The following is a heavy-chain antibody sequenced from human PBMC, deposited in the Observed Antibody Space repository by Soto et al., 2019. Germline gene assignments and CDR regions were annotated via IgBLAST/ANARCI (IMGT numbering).Heavy chain of an antibody. V-gene: IGHV1-2*04. J-gene: IGHJ6*03. CDR1: GDTFTDYY. D-gene: IGHD5-12*01. Sequence: QVQLVQSGAEVKKPGASVTVSCRASGDTFTDYYMHWVRQAPGQGLEWMGWINPNSGVTKYAQKFQGWVTMTRDTSSRTVYMQLSRLRSDDAAVYYCARESGGATATLDYYYFYMDVWGTGTTVTVSS. CDR3: ARESGGATATLDYYYFYMDV. CDR2: INPNSGVT.